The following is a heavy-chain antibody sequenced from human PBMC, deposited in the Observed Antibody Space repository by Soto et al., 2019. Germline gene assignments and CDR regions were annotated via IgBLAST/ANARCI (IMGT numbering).Heavy chain of an antibody. D-gene: IGHD5-18*01. Sequence: EVQLVESGGGLVKPGGSLRLSCAASGFTFSSYSMNWVPQAPGKGLEWVSSISSSSSYIYYADSVKGRFTISRDNAKNSLYLQMNSLRAEDTAVYFCARVRGYSYGSLDYGGQGTLVTVSS. J-gene: IGHJ4*02. V-gene: IGHV3-21*01. CDR2: ISSSSSYI. CDR1: GFTFSSYS. CDR3: ARVRGYSYGSLDY.